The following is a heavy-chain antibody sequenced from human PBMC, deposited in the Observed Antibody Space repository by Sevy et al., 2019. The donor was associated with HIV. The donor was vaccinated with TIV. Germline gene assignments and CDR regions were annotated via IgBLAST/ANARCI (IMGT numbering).Heavy chain of an antibody. CDR1: GFSFSYHR. V-gene: IGHV3-7*01. J-gene: IGHJ1*01. D-gene: IGHD5-12*01. CDR2: IKPDGREK. Sequence: GGSLRLSCAASGFSFSYHRMTWVRQAPGKGPEWVANIKPDGREKNYVDSVKGRFTISRDNAKNTLFLQMNSLRAEDTGVYYCRTWIDQLLRDLWGQGTLVTVSS. CDR3: RTWIDQLLRDL.